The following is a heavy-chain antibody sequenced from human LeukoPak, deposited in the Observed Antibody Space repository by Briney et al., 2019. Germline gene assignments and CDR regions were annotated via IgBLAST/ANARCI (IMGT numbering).Heavy chain of an antibody. CDR3: ARELVTTEISYFDY. CDR1: GFTFSSYA. V-gene: IGHV3-23*01. Sequence: GGSLRLSCAASGFTFSSYAMSWVRQAPGKGLEWVSAISGSGDSTYYGDSVKGRFTISRDNSKNTLYLQMNSLRAEDTALYYCARELVTTEISYFDYWGQGTLVTVSS. D-gene: IGHD1-1*01. CDR2: ISGSGDST. J-gene: IGHJ4*02.